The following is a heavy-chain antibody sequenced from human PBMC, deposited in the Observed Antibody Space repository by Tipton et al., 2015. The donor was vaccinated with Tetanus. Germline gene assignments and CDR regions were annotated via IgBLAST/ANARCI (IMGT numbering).Heavy chain of an antibody. V-gene: IGHV4-39*01. D-gene: IGHD2-15*01. CDR1: GASISNSSSY. CDR3: ARRPECRGGTCHWYFDL. CDR2: IYFSGST. J-gene: IGHJ2*01. Sequence: GLVKPSETLSLTCTVSGASISNSSSYWGWIRQSPGKGLEWIGNIYFSGSTYYNPSLKSRVTISVDTSKNQLSLKITSVTADDTSVYYCARRPECRGGTCHWYFDLWGPGALVTVSS.